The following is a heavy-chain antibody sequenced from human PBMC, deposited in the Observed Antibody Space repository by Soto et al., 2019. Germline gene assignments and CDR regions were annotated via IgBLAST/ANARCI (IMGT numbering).Heavy chain of an antibody. CDR1: GASTSSYY. J-gene: IGHJ4*02. CDR3: SRSIDNSGYYFSNC. CDR2: VHYSGST. V-gene: IGHV4-59*01. D-gene: IGHD3-22*01. Sequence: QVQLQESGPGLVKPSETLSLTCSVSGASTSSYYWSWIRQSPRKGLEWIGYVHYSGSTNYNPSLRSRVSMSVDTSRNQFSLKLISVTAADAAVYYCSRSIDNSGYYFSNCWGQGTLVTVSS.